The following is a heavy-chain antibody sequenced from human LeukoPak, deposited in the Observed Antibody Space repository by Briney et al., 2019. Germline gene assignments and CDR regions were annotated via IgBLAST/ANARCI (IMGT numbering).Heavy chain of an antibody. CDR2: ISSSSSYI. D-gene: IGHD1-14*01. CDR1: GFTFSSYS. V-gene: IGHV3-21*01. J-gene: IGHJ5*02. CDR3: ARVSRPFGRTPSTNWFDP. Sequence: GSLRLSCAASGFTFSSYSMNWVRQAPGKGLEWVSSISSSSSYIYYADSVKGRFTISRDNAKNSLYLQMNSLRAEDTAVYYCARVSRPFGRTPSTNWFDPWGQGTLVTVSS.